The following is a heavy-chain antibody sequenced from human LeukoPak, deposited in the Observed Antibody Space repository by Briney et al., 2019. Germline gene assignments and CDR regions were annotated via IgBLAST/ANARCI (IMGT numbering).Heavy chain of an antibody. Sequence: PGGSLRLSCAASGFTVSSNYMSWVRQAPGKGLEWVSIIYSGGRIYYADSVKGRFTISRHNSKNTLYLQMNSLRAEDTAVYYCARQRRGYGSGWEDFDYWGQGTLVTVSS. D-gene: IGHD6-19*01. J-gene: IGHJ4*02. CDR3: ARQRRGYGSGWEDFDY. V-gene: IGHV3-53*04. CDR2: IYSGGRI. CDR1: GFTVSSNY.